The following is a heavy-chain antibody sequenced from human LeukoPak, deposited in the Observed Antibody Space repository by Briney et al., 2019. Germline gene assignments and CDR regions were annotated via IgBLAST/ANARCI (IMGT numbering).Heavy chain of an antibody. CDR1: GYTFTSYY. V-gene: IGHV1-46*03. D-gene: IGHD3-3*01. J-gene: IGHJ4*02. CDR3: ATVGIITIFGVVITITMVRGVIVAGLPKPSWRGVY. CDR2: INPSGGST. Sequence: ASVKVSCKASGYTFTSYYMHWVRQAPGQGLEWMGIINPSGGSTSYAQKFQGRVAMTRDTSTSTVYMELSSLRSEDTAVYYCATVGIITIFGVVITITMVRGVIVAGLPKPSWRGVYWGQGTLVTVSS.